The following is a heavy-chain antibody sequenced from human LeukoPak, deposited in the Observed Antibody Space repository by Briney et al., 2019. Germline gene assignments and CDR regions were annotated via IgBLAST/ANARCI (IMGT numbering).Heavy chain of an antibody. CDR1: AFRFSDYY. D-gene: IGHD2-15*01. V-gene: IGHV3-11*04. J-gene: IGHJ4*02. CDR2: ISSPGTTI. CDR3: ARGSGPLFYLDY. Sequence: PGGSLRLACAAAAFRFSDYYMNWIRQAPGEGLEWISHISSPGTTISYADSVKGRLTVSRDNAKNSLYLEMNSLRADDTAVYYCARGSGPLFYLDYWGQGTLVTVSS.